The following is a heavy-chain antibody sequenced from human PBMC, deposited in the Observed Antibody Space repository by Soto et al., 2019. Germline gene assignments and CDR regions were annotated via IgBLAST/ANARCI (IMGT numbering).Heavy chain of an antibody. D-gene: IGHD6-13*01. Sequence: SETLSLTCTVSGGSISSYYWSWIRQPPGKGLEWIGYIYYSGSTNYNPSLKSRVTISVGTSKNQFSLKLSSVTAADTAVYYCARDLGSWYFDYWGQGTLVTVSS. CDR1: GGSISSYY. V-gene: IGHV4-59*01. CDR2: IYYSGST. J-gene: IGHJ4*02. CDR3: ARDLGSWYFDY.